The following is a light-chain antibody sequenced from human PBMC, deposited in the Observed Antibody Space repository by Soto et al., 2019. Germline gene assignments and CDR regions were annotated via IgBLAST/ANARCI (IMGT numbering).Light chain of an antibody. CDR1: QSVSSNY. V-gene: IGKV3-20*01. J-gene: IGKJ1*01. CDR2: GAS. CDR3: QQYGSSPWT. Sequence: EIVLTQSPGTLSLSPGERATISCRASQSVSSNYLAWYQQKPGQAPRPLIYGASSRATGIPDRFSGSGAGTDFTHTISRLESEDFAVYYCQQYGSSPWTFGQGTKVDIK.